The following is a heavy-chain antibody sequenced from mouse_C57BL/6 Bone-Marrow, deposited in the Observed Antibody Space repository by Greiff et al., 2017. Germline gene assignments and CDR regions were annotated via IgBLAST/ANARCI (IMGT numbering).Heavy chain of an antibody. V-gene: IGHV1-81*01. CDR2: IYPRSGNT. J-gene: IGHJ1*03. D-gene: IGHD1-1*01. CDR1: GYTFISYG. Sequence: QVQLQQSGAELARPGASVKLSCKASGYTFISYGISWVKQRTGQGLEWIGEIYPRSGNTYYNEKFKGKATLTADKSSRTAYMELRSLTSEDSAVYFCGSPPYYYGKGNWYFDVWGTGTTVTVSS. CDR3: GSPPYYYGKGNWYFDV.